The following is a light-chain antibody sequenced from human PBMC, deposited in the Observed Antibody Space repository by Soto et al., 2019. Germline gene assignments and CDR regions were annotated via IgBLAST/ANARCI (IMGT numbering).Light chain of an antibody. CDR2: GAS. Sequence: EILLTQSPGTLSLSPGERATLSCRASQSVSSSFLAWYQQKPGQAPRLLIYGASSRTTGIPDRFSGSGSGTDFTLTISRLEPEDFAVYYCQQRSNWPRTFGQGTKVDIK. CDR1: QSVSSSF. V-gene: IGKV3D-20*02. J-gene: IGKJ1*01. CDR3: QQRSNWPRT.